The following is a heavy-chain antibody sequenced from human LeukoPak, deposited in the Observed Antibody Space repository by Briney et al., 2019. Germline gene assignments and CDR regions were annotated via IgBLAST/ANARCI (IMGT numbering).Heavy chain of an antibody. CDR2: VSYTRST. Sequence: SETLSLTCTVSGGSISSGSYYWGWIRQPPGKGLEWIGSVSYTRSTYYNPSLKSEVTISVDTSKNQFSLKVRSVTAADAAVYYCGRQEGICSGGGCYHYLATWGQGTMVTASS. V-gene: IGHV4-39*01. J-gene: IGHJ3*02. CDR3: GRQEGICSGGGCYHYLAT. D-gene: IGHD2-15*01. CDR1: GGSISSGSYY.